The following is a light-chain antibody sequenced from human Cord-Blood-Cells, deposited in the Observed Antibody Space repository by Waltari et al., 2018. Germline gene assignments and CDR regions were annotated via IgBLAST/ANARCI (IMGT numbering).Light chain of an antibody. J-gene: IGKJ5*01. CDR2: DAS. CDR3: QQYDNLPIT. Sequence: DIQMTQSPSPMSASVGARVTITCPASQDISNYLNWYQQNPEKAPKLLIYDASNFETGVPSRFSGSGSGTDFTFTISSLQPEDIATYYCQQYDNLPITFGQGTRLEIK. V-gene: IGKV1-33*01. CDR1: QDISNY.